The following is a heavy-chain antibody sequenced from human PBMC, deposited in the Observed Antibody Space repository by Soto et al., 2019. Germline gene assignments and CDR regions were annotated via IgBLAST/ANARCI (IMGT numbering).Heavy chain of an antibody. CDR2: ISYDENHK. CDR3: AKDGYNGVSVPGWFER. D-gene: IGHD1-1*01. J-gene: IGHJ5*02. CDR1: GFTFSYYG. Sequence: QVHLVESGGGVVQPGRSLRLSCADSGFTFSYYGMHWVRQAPGKGLEWVAFISYDENHKYYADSVKGRFTISRDNSNITLFMEMSSVGAEDKATYYCAKDGYNGVSVPGWFERWGQVTLV. V-gene: IGHV3-30*18.